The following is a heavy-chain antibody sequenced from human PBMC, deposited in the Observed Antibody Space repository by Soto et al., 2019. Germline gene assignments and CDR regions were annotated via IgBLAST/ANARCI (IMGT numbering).Heavy chain of an antibody. D-gene: IGHD6-6*01. Sequence: EVPLLESGGGLVQPGEFLRLSCAASGFTFSSYAMSWVRQAPGKGLEWVSVISGSDDSTYYADSVKGRFTISRDNSKNTLYLQMNSLRAEDTAVYYCAKRSSSSTFDYWGQGTLVTVSS. J-gene: IGHJ4*02. CDR3: AKRSSSSTFDY. CDR2: ISGSDDST. V-gene: IGHV3-23*01. CDR1: GFTFSSYA.